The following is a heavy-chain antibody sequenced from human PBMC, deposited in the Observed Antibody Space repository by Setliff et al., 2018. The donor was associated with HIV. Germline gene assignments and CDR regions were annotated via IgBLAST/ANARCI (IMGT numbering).Heavy chain of an antibody. J-gene: IGHJ4*02. V-gene: IGHV3-30*02. CDR2: MAYDGHEK. D-gene: IGHD6-19*01. CDR3: ARGTTGSGWFYDS. CDR1: GFTFSSYG. Sequence: GSLRLSCLASGFTFSSYGMHWVRQAPGKGLEWVAFMAYDGHEKYYRDSVRGRFTVSRDNAKNSLYLQMASLRAEDTAVYYCARGTTGSGWFYDSWGQGVLVTVSS.